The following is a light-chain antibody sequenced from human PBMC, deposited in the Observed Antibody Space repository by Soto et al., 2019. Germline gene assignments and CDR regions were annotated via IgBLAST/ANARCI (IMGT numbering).Light chain of an antibody. J-gene: IGLJ1*01. CDR3: SSHAGSKRD. CDR1: SSDVGGYNY. CDR2: EVN. V-gene: IGLV2-8*01. Sequence: QSVLTQPPSASGTPGQSVTISCTGTSSDVGGYNYVSWYQQHPGKAPKLMIYEVNKRPSGVPDRFSGSKSGNTASLTVSGLQAEDEGDYYCSSHAGSKRDFGTGTKVTVL.